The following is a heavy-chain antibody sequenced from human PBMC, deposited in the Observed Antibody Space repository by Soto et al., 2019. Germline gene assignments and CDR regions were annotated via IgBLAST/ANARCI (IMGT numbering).Heavy chain of an antibody. CDR3: ARHSKTVADTGYFDY. CDR2: IHHSGST. V-gene: IGHV4-59*08. J-gene: IGHJ4*02. Sequence: SETLSVTCTVSGDSISSYYWTWIRQPPGKGLEWIAFIHHSGSTKHNPSLESRVTISLDTSKNQFSKKLTSVTVADTAVFYCARHSKTVADTGYFDYWGQGILVTVS. CDR1: GDSISSYY. D-gene: IGHD6-19*01.